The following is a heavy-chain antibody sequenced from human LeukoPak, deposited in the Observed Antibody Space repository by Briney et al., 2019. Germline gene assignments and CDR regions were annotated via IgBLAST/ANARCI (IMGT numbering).Heavy chain of an antibody. Sequence: SETLSLTCSVSGGSISSYYWSWIRQPPGKGLEWIGYIYYTGSTNYNPSLKSRVTISVDTSKNQFSLKLSSVTAADTAVYYCARLGKRGFDYWGQGTLVTVSS. CDR1: GGSISSYY. CDR2: IYYTGST. D-gene: IGHD7-27*01. V-gene: IGHV4-59*12. CDR3: ARLGKRGFDY. J-gene: IGHJ4*02.